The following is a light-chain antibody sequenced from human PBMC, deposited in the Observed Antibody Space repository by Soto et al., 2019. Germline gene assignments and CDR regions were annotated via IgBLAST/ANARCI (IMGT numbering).Light chain of an antibody. CDR2: GAS. J-gene: IGKJ4*01. V-gene: IGKV3-15*01. Sequence: EIVMTQSPATLSVSPGERVTLSCRASQSVRSNLAWYQQKPGQVPRVLIYGASTRAIGIPDRFSGSGSGTEFTLTISSLQSEDFAGYDGQHYNNLWGFGGGTKVEIK. CDR1: QSVRSN. CDR3: QHYNNLWG.